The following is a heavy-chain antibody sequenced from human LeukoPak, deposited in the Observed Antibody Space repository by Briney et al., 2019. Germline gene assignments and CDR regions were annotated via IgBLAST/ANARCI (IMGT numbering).Heavy chain of an antibody. D-gene: IGHD6-13*01. V-gene: IGHV3-23*01. CDR3: ATRLWYSSSWSDLPDY. J-gene: IGHJ4*02. Sequence: GGSLRHSRGPSWFTLISHVMSGVPAAPGGRGECGSYLSGSGGSTYYADSVKGRFTISRDNSKNTLYLQMNSLRAEDTAVYYCATRLWYSSSWSDLPDYWGQGTLVTVSS. CDR2: LSGSGGST. CDR1: WFTLISHV.